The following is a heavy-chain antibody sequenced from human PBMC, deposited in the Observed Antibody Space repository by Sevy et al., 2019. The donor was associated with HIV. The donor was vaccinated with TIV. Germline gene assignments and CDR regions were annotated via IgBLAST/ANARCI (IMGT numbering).Heavy chain of an antibody. D-gene: IGHD1-26*01. CDR1: GFSFSAYW. V-gene: IGHV3-7*01. CDR3: AQETFGRFDS. Sequence: GGSLRLSCAASGFSFSAYWMNWVRQAPGKGLEWVANIKQDGSNKYYADSAKGRFTISRDNAKNSLYLQMNSLRVEDTAMYYRAQETFGRFDSWGQGTLVTVSS. J-gene: IGHJ4*02. CDR2: IKQDGSNK.